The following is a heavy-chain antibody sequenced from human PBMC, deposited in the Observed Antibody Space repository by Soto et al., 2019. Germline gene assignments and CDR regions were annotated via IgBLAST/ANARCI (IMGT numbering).Heavy chain of an antibody. J-gene: IGHJ4*02. D-gene: IGHD4-17*01. CDR1: GYTFNSYG. CDR2: MNPNSGNT. Sequence: ASVKVSCKDSGYTFNSYGMSWVRQDTGQGLEWMGRMNPNSGNTGYAQKFQGRVTMTRNTSISTAYMELSSLRSEDTAVYYCARTLYGDNVDYWGQGTLVTVSS. V-gene: IGHV1-8*02. CDR3: ARTLYGDNVDY.